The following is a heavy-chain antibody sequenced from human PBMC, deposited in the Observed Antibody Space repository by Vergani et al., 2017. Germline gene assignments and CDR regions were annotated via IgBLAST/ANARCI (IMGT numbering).Heavy chain of an antibody. CDR3: ATPQTVTTGGMEV. D-gene: IGHD4-17*01. CDR2: VAPEDGET. V-gene: IGHV1-69-2*01. CDR1: RYTFTDHY. J-gene: IGHJ6*02. Sequence: EVQLVQSGAEVKKPGATMKISCKVSRYTFTDHYMHWVKQAPGKGLEWMGLVAPEDGETIYAEKFKGRVTIAADTSTDTAHLELSSLRSEDTAVYYCATPQTVTTGGMEVWGQGTTVIVSS.